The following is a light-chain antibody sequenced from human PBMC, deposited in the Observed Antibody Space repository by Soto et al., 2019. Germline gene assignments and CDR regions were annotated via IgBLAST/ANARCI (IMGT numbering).Light chain of an antibody. V-gene: IGKV3D-15*01. CDR1: QSVSNN. Sequence: EVLVTQSPATLSVSLWGLATLSFMASQSVSNNYLAWYQQKPGQAPRLLIYGASNRATGIPDRFSGSGSGTEFTLTISSLQSDDFATYYCQQYSTYPITFGQGTKVDIK. J-gene: IGKJ1*01. CDR2: GAS. CDR3: QQYSTYPIT.